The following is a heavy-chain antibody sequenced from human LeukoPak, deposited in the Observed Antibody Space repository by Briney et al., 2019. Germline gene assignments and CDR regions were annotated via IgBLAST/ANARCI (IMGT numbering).Heavy chain of an antibody. Sequence: PGRSLRLSCAPSEFSFSSYGMHWVRRAPGKGLQWVANLWYEGTNKYHADSVKGRFTISRDNSQSTLYLQMNSLRAEDTAVYYCARARNNYDSSGFSALDYWGQGTLVTVSS. D-gene: IGHD3-22*01. CDR3: ARARNNYDSSGFSALDY. V-gene: IGHV3-33*01. CDR1: EFSFSSYG. J-gene: IGHJ4*02. CDR2: LWYEGTNK.